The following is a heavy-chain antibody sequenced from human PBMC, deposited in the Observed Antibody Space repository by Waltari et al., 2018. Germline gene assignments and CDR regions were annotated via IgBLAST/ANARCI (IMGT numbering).Heavy chain of an antibody. Sequence: QIQPVQSGPEVRKPGASVRVSCKASAFISSFFGFHWVRQAPGFGLEWMGWVGGAGAQTTIAPNFQGRVTLTADTSTNTVYMDLRSLRFDDTALYFCARAPLTMTAVDWGQGTQVTVSA. D-gene: IGHD5-18*01. V-gene: IGHV1-18*01. CDR3: ARAPLTMTAVD. CDR1: AFISSFFG. CDR2: VGGAGAQT. J-gene: IGHJ4*02.